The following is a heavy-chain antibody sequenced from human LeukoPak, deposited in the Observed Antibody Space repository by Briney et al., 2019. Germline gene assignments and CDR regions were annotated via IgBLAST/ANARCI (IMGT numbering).Heavy chain of an antibody. D-gene: IGHD3-10*01. CDR1: GFTFSTYT. CDR3: ARDGLGSYNY. Sequence: GGSLRLSCAASGFTFSTYTINWVRQAPGKGLEWVASISSDSRYIYYADSVKGRFTISRDNAKNSVYLQMNSLRGEDTAVYYCARDGLGSYNYWGQGTLVTVSS. J-gene: IGHJ4*02. CDR2: ISSDSRYI. V-gene: IGHV3-21*01.